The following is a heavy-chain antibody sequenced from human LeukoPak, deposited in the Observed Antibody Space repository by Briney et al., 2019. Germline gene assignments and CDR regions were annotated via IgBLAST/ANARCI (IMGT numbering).Heavy chain of an antibody. CDR3: ATARYSSSWQLYYFDY. V-gene: IGHV1-24*01. J-gene: IGHJ4*02. Sequence: ASVKVSCKVSGYTLTELSMHWVRQAPGKGLAWMGGFDPEDGETIYAQKFQGRVTMTEDTSTDTAYMELSSLRSEDTAVYYCATARYSSSWQLYYFDYWGQGTLVTVSS. D-gene: IGHD6-13*01. CDR2: FDPEDGET. CDR1: GYTLTELS.